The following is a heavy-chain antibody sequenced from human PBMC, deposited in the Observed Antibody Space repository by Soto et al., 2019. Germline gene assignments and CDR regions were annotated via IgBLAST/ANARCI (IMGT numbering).Heavy chain of an antibody. CDR3: ARGIVVVPAASYGMDV. CDR1: GGSISSSSYY. Sequence: PSETLSLTCTVSGGSISSSSYYWGWIRQPPGKGLEWIGSIYYSGSTYYNPSLKSRVTISVDTSKNQFSLKLSSVTAADTAVYYCARGIVVVPAASYGMDVWGQGTTVTVSS. CDR2: IYYSGST. J-gene: IGHJ6*02. V-gene: IGHV4-39*01. D-gene: IGHD2-2*01.